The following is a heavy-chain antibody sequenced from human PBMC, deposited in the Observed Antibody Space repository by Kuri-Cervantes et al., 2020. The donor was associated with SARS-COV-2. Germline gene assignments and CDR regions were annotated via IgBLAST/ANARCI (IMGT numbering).Heavy chain of an antibody. CDR2: IKQDGSEK. CDR3: ARDPGFSSTSHYYYYYGMDV. CDR1: GFTFSSYA. D-gene: IGHD2-2*01. V-gene: IGHV3-7*03. J-gene: IGHJ6*02. Sequence: GGSLRLSCAASGFTFSSYAMSWVRQAPGKGLEWVANIKQDGSEKYYVDSVKGRFTISRDNAKNSLYLQMNSLRAEDTAVYYCARDPGFSSTSHYYYYYGMDVWGQGTTVTVSS.